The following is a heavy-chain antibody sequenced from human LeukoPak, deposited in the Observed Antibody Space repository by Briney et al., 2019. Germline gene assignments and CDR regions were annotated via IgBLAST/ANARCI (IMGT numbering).Heavy chain of an antibody. CDR2: IYYSGSN. CDR1: GGSISTGGYY. CDR3: ARDSLLSKGSDY. Sequence: SETLSLTCTVSGGSISTGGYYWSWIRQHPGKGLEWIGYIYYSGSNYYNPSLKSRVTISVDMSKNQFSLKLSSVTAADTAVYYCARDSLLSKGSDYWGQGTLVTVSS. J-gene: IGHJ4*02. V-gene: IGHV4-31*03. D-gene: IGHD3-10*01.